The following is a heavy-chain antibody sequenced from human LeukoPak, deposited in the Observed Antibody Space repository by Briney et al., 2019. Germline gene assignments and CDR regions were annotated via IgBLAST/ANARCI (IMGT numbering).Heavy chain of an antibody. CDR2: IWYDGSNK. CDR1: GFTFSTYG. V-gene: IGHV3-33*08. Sequence: GRSLRLSCAAAGFTFSTYGMHWVRQAPGKGLEWVAVIWYDGSNKYYADSVKGRFTISRDNSKNTLYLQMNSLRAEDTAVYYCAREWGPTYYDFWSGYSHFDYWGQGTLVTVSS. CDR3: AREWGPTYYDFWSGYSHFDY. J-gene: IGHJ4*02. D-gene: IGHD3-3*01.